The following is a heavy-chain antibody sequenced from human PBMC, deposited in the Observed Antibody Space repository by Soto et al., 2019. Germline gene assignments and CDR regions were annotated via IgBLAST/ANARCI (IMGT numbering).Heavy chain of an antibody. CDR1: GLTFPSYA. J-gene: IGHJ6*03. CDR3: AKGSSSTQYLNYYFYHMDV. D-gene: IGHD2-2*01. Sequence: LLESGGGLVQPGGSLRLSCAASGLTFPSYAMNWVRRAPGKGLEWVSAIGGSGANTYYADSVKGRFTISRDNSKNTVYLQMNSLRAEDTAVYYCAKGSSSTQYLNYYFYHMDVWGKGTTVSVSS. V-gene: IGHV3-23*01. CDR2: IGGSGANT.